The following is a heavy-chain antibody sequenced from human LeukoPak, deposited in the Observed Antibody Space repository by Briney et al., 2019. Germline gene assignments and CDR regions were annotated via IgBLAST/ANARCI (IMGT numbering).Heavy chain of an antibody. D-gene: IGHD3-22*01. J-gene: IGHJ4*02. CDR2: IIPIFGTA. Sequence: GASVNVSCKASGGTFSSYAISWVRQAPGQGLEWMGGIIPIFGTANYAQKFQGRVTTTADESTSTAYMELSSLRSEDTAVYYCATKIPTYYYDSSGYYLDYWGQGTLVTVSS. CDR3: ATKIPTYYYDSSGYYLDY. CDR1: GGTFSSYA. V-gene: IGHV1-69*13.